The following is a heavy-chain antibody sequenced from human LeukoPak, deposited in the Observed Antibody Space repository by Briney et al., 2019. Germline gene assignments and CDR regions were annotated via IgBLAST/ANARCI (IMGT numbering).Heavy chain of an antibody. CDR2: ISGSGGST. J-gene: IGHJ4*02. CDR1: GFTFSSYA. CDR3: AKGMEALIVVSPFDY. V-gene: IGHV3-23*01. D-gene: IGHD3-22*01. Sequence: GGSLRLSCAASGFTFSSYAMSWVRQAPGKGLEWVSAISGSGGSTYYADSVKGRFTISRDNSKNTLYLQMNSLRAEDTAVYYCAKGMEALIVVSPFDYWGQGTLVTVSS.